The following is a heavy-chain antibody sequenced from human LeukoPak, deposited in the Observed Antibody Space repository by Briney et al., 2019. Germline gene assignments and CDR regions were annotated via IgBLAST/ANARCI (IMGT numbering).Heavy chain of an antibody. CDR1: GGSISSGGYY. D-gene: IGHD6-19*01. V-gene: IGHV4-30-4*08. J-gene: IGHJ5*02. CDR3: AGFSIAVAGNWFDP. CDR2: IYYSGST. Sequence: KPSETLSLTCTVSGGSISSGGYYWSWIRQHPGKGLEWIGYIYYSGSTYYNPSLKSRVTISVDTSKNQFSLKLSSVTAADTAVYYCAGFSIAVAGNWFDPWGQGTLVTVSS.